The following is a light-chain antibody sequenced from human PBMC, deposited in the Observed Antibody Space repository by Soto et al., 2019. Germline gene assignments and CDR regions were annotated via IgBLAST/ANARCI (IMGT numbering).Light chain of an antibody. V-gene: IGKV1-5*03. CDR1: QSISSW. J-gene: IGKJ4*01. CDR3: QQYNSYSLT. CDR2: KAS. Sequence: DIQMTQSPSTLSASVGDRVTITCRASQSISSWLAWYQQKPGKAPKLLIYKASSLESGVPSRFSGSGSGTEXXXTIXSLXPDDFATYYCQQYNSYSLTFGGGTKVEIK.